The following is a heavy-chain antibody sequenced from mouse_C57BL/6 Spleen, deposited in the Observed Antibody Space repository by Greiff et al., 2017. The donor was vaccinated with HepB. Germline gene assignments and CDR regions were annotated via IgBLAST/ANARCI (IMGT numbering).Heavy chain of an antibody. J-gene: IGHJ2*01. Sequence: QVHLQQPGAELVRPGSSVKLSCKASGYTFTSYWMDWVKQRPGQGLEWIGNIYPSDSETHYNQKFKDKATLTVDKSSSTAYMQLSSLTSEDSAVYYCVPSYYYGSSPFDYWGQGTTLTVSS. CDR3: VPSYYYGSSPFDY. CDR1: GYTFTSYW. CDR2: IYPSDSET. V-gene: IGHV1-61*01. D-gene: IGHD1-1*01.